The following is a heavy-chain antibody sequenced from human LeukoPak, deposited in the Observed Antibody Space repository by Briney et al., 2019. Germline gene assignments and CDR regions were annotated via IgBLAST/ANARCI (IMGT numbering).Heavy chain of an antibody. CDR2: ISSRSTYI. CDR3: ARVQERLWSFDY. Sequence: PGGSLRLSCAASGFIFSSYSMIWVRQAPGKGLEWVSCISSRSTYIYYADSLKGRFTISRDDAKNSLYLQMNSLRVEDTAVYYCARVQERLWSFDYWGQGTLVTVSS. J-gene: IGHJ4*02. CDR1: GFIFSSYS. V-gene: IGHV3-21*01. D-gene: IGHD5-18*01.